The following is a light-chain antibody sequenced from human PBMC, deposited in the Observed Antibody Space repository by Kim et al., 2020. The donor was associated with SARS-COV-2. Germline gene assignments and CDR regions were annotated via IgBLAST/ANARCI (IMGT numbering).Light chain of an antibody. V-gene: IGLV3-1*01. CDR2: QDN. CDR1: ELRDKY. CDR3: QAWDSRTSTWV. J-gene: IGLJ3*02. Sequence: PGQTANITCSGNELRDKYVCWYQQKPGQSPVLVIYQDNKWPSGIPERFSGANSGDTATLTISGTQALDEADYYCQAWDSRTSTWVFGGGTQLTVL.